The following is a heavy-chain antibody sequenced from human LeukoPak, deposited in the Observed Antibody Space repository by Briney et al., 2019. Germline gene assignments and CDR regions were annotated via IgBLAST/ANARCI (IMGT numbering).Heavy chain of an antibody. CDR2: IYYSGST. D-gene: IGHD2-8*01. CDR3: ARHRPIVYATGSYWYFDL. CDR1: GGSISSSSYY. J-gene: IGHJ2*01. Sequence: PSETLSLTCTVSGGSISSSSYYWGWIRQPPGQGLEWIGSIYYSGSTYDNPSLKSRVTISVDTSKNQYSLKLSSVTAADTAVYYCARHRPIVYATGSYWYFDLWGRGTLVTVSS. V-gene: IGHV4-39*01.